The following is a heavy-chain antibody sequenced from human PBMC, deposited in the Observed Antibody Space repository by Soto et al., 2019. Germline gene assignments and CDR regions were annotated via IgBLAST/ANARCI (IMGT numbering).Heavy chain of an antibody. V-gene: IGHV2-5*02. CDR2: IYWDDDQ. CDR3: ARLTRGVYDLDRLWEKCDS. Sequence: QITVKESGLTLVKPTETLTLTCTFSGFSLSTYGMGVGWIRQPPGKALEWLALIYWDDDQRYSPSLRSRLTISKDTSQNQVDLTMTNMDPVDTATYYCARLTRGVYDLDRLWEKCDSGGQGTLVTVSS. CDR1: GFSLSTYGMG. J-gene: IGHJ4*02. D-gene: IGHD5-12*01.